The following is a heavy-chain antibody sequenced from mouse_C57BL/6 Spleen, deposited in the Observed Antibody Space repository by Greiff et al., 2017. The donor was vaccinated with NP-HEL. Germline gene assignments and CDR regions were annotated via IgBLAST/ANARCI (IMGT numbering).Heavy chain of an antibody. V-gene: IGHV5-4*01. J-gene: IGHJ1*03. D-gene: IGHD1-1*01. Sequence: EVKVVESGGGLVKPGGSLKLSCAASGFTFSSYAMSWVRQTPEKRLEWVATISDGGSYTYYPDNVKGRFTISRDNAKNNLYLQMSHLKSEDTAMYYCARDQDYGSSYEWYFDVWGTGTTVTVSS. CDR3: ARDQDYGSSYEWYFDV. CDR1: GFTFSSYA. CDR2: ISDGGSYT.